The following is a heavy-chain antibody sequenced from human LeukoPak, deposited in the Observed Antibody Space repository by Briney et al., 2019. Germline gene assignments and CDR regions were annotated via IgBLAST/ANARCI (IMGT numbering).Heavy chain of an antibody. D-gene: IGHD3-22*01. CDR1: GGSISSYY. J-gene: IGHJ3*02. CDR3: ARRRSYYDSSGYPTDAFDI. Sequence: SEALSLTCTVSGGSISSYYWSWIRQPPGKGLEWIGYIYYSGSTNYNPSLKSRVTISVDTSKNQFSLKLSSVTAADTAVYYCARRRSYYDSSGYPTDAFDIWSQGTMVTVSS. V-gene: IGHV4-59*08. CDR2: IYYSGST.